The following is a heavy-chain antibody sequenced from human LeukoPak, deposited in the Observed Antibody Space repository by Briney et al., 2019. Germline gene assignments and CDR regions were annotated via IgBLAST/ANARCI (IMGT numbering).Heavy chain of an antibody. CDR1: GFTFSDYE. CDR2: ISDSSTYI. CDR3: ARDAGDY. V-gene: IGHV3-21*01. Sequence: PGGSLRLSCAASGFTFSDYEMNWVRQAPGKGLEWVSSISDSSTYIYYADSVKGRFTISRDNAKNSLYLQMHSLSAEDTAVYYCARDAGDYWGQGTLVTVSS. J-gene: IGHJ4*02.